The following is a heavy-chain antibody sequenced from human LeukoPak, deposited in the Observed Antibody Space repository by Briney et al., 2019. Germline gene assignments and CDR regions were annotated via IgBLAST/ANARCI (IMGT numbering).Heavy chain of an antibody. D-gene: IGHD3-16*01. CDR3: ARRSEFGVLYYMDV. J-gene: IGHJ6*03. V-gene: IGHV3-48*01. CDR2: ISGSRGTI. Sequence: GGSLRLSCAASGFTFSTYSMNWVRQAPGKGLEWVSYISGSRGTIYYADSVKGRFSISRDNAKNSLYLQMNSLRAEDTAVYYCARRSEFGVLYYMDVWGKGTTVTVS. CDR1: GFTFSTYS.